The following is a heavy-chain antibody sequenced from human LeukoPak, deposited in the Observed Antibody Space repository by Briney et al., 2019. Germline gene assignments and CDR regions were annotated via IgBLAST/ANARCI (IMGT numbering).Heavy chain of an antibody. J-gene: IGHJ4*02. CDR2: IKSKTDGGTT. Sequence: GGSLRLSCAASGFTFSNAWMSWVSQAPGKGLEWVGRIKSKTDGGTTDYAAPVKGRFTISRDDSKNTLYLQMNSLKTEDTAVYYCTTDLDYDILTGYYLPDYWGQGTLVTVSS. CDR3: TTDLDYDILTGYYLPDY. D-gene: IGHD3-9*01. V-gene: IGHV3-15*01. CDR1: GFTFSNAW.